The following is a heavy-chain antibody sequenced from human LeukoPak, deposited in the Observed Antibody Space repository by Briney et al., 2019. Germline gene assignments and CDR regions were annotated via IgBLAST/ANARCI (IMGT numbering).Heavy chain of an antibody. CDR1: GASISSYY. CDR3: ARHVRDCSGGTCYSTSPFDY. Sequence: PSETLSLTCTVSGASISSYYWSWIRRPPGKGLEWIGYIYYSGSTNYNPSLKSRVTISVDTSKNQFSLKLSSVTAADTAVYYCARHVRDCSGGTCYSTSPFDYWGQGTLVTVSS. D-gene: IGHD2-15*01. V-gene: IGHV4-59*08. CDR2: IYYSGST. J-gene: IGHJ4*02.